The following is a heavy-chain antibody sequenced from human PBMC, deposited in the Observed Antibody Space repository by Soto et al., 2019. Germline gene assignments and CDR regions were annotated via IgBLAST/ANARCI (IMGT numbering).Heavy chain of an antibody. J-gene: IGHJ4*02. Sequence: SVKVACKASGYTFTSYGIRWVGQAPGQRCEWIGWIVVGSGNTNYAQKFQERVTITRDMSTSTAYMELSSLRSEDTAVYYCAAGLYYYDSSGYDRIDYWGQGTLVTVSS. CDR2: IVVGSGNT. D-gene: IGHD3-22*01. V-gene: IGHV1-58*02. CDR1: GYTFTSYG. CDR3: AAGLYYYDSSGYDRIDY.